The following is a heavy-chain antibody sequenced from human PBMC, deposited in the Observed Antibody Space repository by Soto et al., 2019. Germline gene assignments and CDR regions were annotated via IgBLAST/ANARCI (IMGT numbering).Heavy chain of an antibody. Sequence: SETLSLTCAVYGGSFSGYYWSWIRQPPGKGLEWIGEINHSGSTNYNPSLKSRVTISVDTSKNQFSLKLSSVTAADTAVYYCASIKNRAARLNPRDYYFDYWGQGTLVTVSS. CDR1: GGSFSGYY. CDR3: ASIKNRAARLNPRDYYFDY. D-gene: IGHD6-6*01. J-gene: IGHJ4*02. V-gene: IGHV4-34*01. CDR2: INHSGST.